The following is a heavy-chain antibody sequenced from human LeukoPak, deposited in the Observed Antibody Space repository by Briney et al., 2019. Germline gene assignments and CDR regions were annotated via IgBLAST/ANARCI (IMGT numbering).Heavy chain of an antibody. J-gene: IGHJ4*02. CDR1: GFTFSSYS. Sequence: GGSLRLSCAASGFTFSSYSMNWVRQAPGKGLEWVSSISSSSSYIYYADSVKGRFTISRDNAKNSLYLQMNSLRAEDTAVYYCARGADCSSTSCYEIDYWGQGTLVTVSS. CDR2: ISSSSSYI. D-gene: IGHD2-2*01. V-gene: IGHV3-21*01. CDR3: ARGADCSSTSCYEIDY.